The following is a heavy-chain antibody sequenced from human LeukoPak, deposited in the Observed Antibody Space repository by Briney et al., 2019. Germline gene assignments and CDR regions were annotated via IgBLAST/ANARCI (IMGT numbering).Heavy chain of an antibody. V-gene: IGHV3-48*03. D-gene: IGHD3-22*01. CDR1: GFTFSSYE. CDR3: ARAPPPTYDSSGYYLDY. Sequence: TGGSLRLSCAASGFTFSSYEMNWVRQAPGKGLEWVSYISSSGNTIYYADSVKGRFTISRDNAKNSLYLQMNSLRAEDTAVYYCARAPPPTYDSSGYYLDYWGQGTLVTVSS. J-gene: IGHJ4*02. CDR2: ISSSGNTI.